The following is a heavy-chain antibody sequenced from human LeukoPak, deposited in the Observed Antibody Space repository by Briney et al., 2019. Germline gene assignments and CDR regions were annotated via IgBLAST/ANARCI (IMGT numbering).Heavy chain of an antibody. Sequence: SETLSLTCTVSGGSISSYYWSWIRQPPGKGLEWTGYIYYSGSTNYNPSLKSRVTISVDTSKNQFSLKLSSVTAADTAVYFCARAYSSSWYFNWFDPWGQGTQVTVSS. J-gene: IGHJ5*02. D-gene: IGHD6-13*01. CDR2: IYYSGST. V-gene: IGHV4-59*08. CDR1: GGSISSYY. CDR3: ARAYSSSWYFNWFDP.